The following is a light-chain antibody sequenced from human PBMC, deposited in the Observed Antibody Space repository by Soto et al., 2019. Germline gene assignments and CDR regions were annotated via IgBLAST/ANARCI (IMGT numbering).Light chain of an antibody. Sequence: EIVMTQSPATLSLCPGEIAALSFRASQTIDNTLAWYQRKPGQAPRLLIYDASTRAADFPARFSGSGSGTEFILTISSLQSEHFAFYYCQQYDDWPWTFGQGTKVDIK. CDR3: QQYDDWPWT. CDR1: QTIDNT. V-gene: IGKV3-15*01. J-gene: IGKJ1*01. CDR2: DAS.